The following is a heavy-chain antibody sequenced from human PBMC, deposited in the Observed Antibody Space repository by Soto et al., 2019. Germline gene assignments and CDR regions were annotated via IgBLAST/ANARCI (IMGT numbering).Heavy chain of an antibody. CDR1: GFTFSSYA. V-gene: IGHV3-23*01. Sequence: EVQLLESGGGLVQPGGSLRLSCAASGFTFSSYAMSWVRQAPGKGLEWVSAISGSGGSTYYADSVKGRFTISRDNSKNTLYLQMNSLRAEDTAVYYCAKGFPYGYYISYDAFDIWGQGTMVTVSS. CDR3: AKGFPYGYYISYDAFDI. CDR2: ISGSGGST. J-gene: IGHJ3*02. D-gene: IGHD4-17*01.